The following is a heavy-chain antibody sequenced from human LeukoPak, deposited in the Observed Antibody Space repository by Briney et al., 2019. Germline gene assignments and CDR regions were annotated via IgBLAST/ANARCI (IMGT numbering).Heavy chain of an antibody. CDR2: IYCSGST. J-gene: IGHJ6*03. Sequence: SETLSLTCTVSGGSISSYYWSWIRQPPGKGLELVGYIYCSGSTTYNPSLKSRVTISVDTSKNQFSLKLSSVTAADTAVYYCARASSTQNFYLDVWGKGTTVTVSS. CDR1: GGSISSYY. V-gene: IGHV4-59*01. CDR3: ARASSTQNFYLDV. D-gene: IGHD6-13*01.